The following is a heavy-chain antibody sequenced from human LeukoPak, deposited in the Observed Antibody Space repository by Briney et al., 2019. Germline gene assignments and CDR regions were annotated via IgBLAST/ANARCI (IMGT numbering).Heavy chain of an antibody. CDR2: IYYSGST. CDR3: AVSTFSGYLFDY. V-gene: IGHV4-39*01. J-gene: IGHJ4*02. D-gene: IGHD5-12*01. CDR1: GGSISSSSYY. Sequence: SGPTLVKPSETLSLTCTVSGGSISSSSYYWGWIRQPPGKGLEWIGSIYYSGSTYYNPSLKSRVTISVDTSKNQFSLKLSSVTAADTAVYYCAVSTFSGYLFDYWGQGTLVTVSS.